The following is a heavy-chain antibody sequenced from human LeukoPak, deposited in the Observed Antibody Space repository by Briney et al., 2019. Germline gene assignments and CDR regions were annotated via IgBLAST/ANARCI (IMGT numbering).Heavy chain of an antibody. Sequence: SETLSLTCTVSGGSISSSSYYWGWIRQPPGKGLEWIGSIYYSGSTYYNPSLKSRVTISVDTSKNQFSLKLSSVTAADTAVYYCARGQWLVGGYFDYWGQGTLVTVSS. CDR1: GGSISSSSYY. CDR3: ARGQWLVGGYFDY. D-gene: IGHD6-19*01. V-gene: IGHV4-39*07. CDR2: IYYSGST. J-gene: IGHJ4*02.